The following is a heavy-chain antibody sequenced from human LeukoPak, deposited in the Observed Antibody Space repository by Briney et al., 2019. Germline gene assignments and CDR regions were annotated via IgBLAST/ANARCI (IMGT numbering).Heavy chain of an antibody. CDR3: ARDDCSSISCYHNWFDP. CDR1: GLTFSSYG. V-gene: IGHV3-30*03. Sequence: GGSLRLSCAASGLTFSSYGMHWVRQAPGKGLEWVAVISYDGSNKYYADSVKGRFTISRDNAKNSLYLQMNSLRAEDTAVYYCARDDCSSISCYHNWFDPWGQGTLVTVSS. J-gene: IGHJ5*02. CDR2: ISYDGSNK. D-gene: IGHD2-2*01.